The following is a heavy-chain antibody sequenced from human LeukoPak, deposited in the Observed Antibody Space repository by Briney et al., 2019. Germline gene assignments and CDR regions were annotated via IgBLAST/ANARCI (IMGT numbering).Heavy chain of an antibody. Sequence: PGGSLRLSCAVSGFTFSGFWMSWSRQAPGKGLEWVASINSDGSEGYYADVVKGRFTISRDNAKNSLYLQINSLRAEDTAVYYCARFGWELPFDYWGQGTLVTVSS. J-gene: IGHJ4*02. D-gene: IGHD1-26*01. V-gene: IGHV3-7*03. CDR1: GFTFSGFW. CDR2: INSDGSEG. CDR3: ARFGWELPFDY.